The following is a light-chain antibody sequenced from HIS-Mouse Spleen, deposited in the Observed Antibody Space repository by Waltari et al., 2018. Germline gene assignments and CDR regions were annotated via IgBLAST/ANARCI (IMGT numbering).Light chain of an antibody. CDR2: EGS. V-gene: IGLV2-23*01. J-gene: IGLJ2*01. CDR1: SRHVGCADL. CDR3: CSYAGSSTSVV. Sequence: QSAPTQPHSASGSPSPSITISRTGPSRHVGCADLSSWYQQHPGKAPKPMIYEGSKRPSGVSNRFSGSKSGNTASLTISGLQAEDEADYYCCSYAGSSTSVVFGGGTKLTVL.